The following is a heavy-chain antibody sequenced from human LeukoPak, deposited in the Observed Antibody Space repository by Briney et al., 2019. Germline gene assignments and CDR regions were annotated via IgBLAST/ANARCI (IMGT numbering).Heavy chain of an antibody. CDR2: IYYSGST. Sequence: PSQTLSLTCTVSGGSISNGGYYWSWIRQHPGKGLEWIGYIYYSGSTYYNPSLKSRVTISVDTSKSQFSLKLSSVTTADTALYYCARYASGSYYWFDPWGQGTLVTVSS. D-gene: IGHD3-10*01. V-gene: IGHV4-31*03. CDR3: ARYASGSYYWFDP. J-gene: IGHJ5*02. CDR1: GGSISNGGYY.